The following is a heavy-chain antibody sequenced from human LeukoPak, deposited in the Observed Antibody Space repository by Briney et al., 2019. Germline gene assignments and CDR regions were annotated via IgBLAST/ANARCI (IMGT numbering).Heavy chain of an antibody. V-gene: IGHV4-39*01. J-gene: IGHJ6*03. CDR1: GGSISSSSCY. CDR2: IYYSGST. Sequence: SETLSLTCTVSGGSISSSSCYWGWIRQPPGKGLEWIGSIYYSGSTYYNPSLKSRVTISVDTSKNQFSLKLSSVTAADTAVYYCARRTIAKSMDVWGKGTTVTISS. CDR3: ARRTIAKSMDV. D-gene: IGHD6-13*01.